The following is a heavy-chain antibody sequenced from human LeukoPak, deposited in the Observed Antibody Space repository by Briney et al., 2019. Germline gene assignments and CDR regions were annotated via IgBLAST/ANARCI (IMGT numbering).Heavy chain of an antibody. J-gene: IGHJ5*02. CDR2: IYVSGTT. CDR3: ATGYDFGFDP. CDR1: GFTVRDGY. Sequence: PGGSLRLSCAASGFTVRDGYMSWVRQAPGKRLEWLAFIYVSGTTFYAASVKGRFTISRDNTKNTLYLQMNSLRAEDTAVYYCATGYDFGFDPWGQGTLVTVSS. D-gene: IGHD5-12*01. V-gene: IGHV3-53*01.